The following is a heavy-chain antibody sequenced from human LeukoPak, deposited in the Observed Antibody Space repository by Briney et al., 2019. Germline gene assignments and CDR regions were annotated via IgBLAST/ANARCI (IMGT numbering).Heavy chain of an antibody. CDR3: ARDRVVVPAAIGWFDP. V-gene: IGHV3-21*01. CDR2: ITSSSSYI. D-gene: IGHD2-2*01. Sequence: GGSLRLSCAASGFTFDDYAMHWVRQAPGKGLEWVSSITSSSSYIYYADSVKGRFTISRDDAKNSLYLQMNSLRAEDTAVYYCARDRVVVPAAIGWFDPWGQGTLVTVSS. J-gene: IGHJ5*02. CDR1: GFTFDDYA.